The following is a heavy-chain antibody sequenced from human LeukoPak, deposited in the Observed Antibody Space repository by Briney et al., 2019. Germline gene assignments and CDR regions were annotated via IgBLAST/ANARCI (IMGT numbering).Heavy chain of an antibody. CDR1: GFTFSSYA. Sequence: GRSLRLSCAASGFTFSSYAMHWVRLAPGKGLEWVAVISYDGSNEYYADSVKGRFTISRDNSKNTLYLQMNSLRAEDTAVYYCARDSRYIVVVPAAILDYWGQGTLVTVSS. D-gene: IGHD2-2*02. CDR3: ARDSRYIVVVPAAILDY. J-gene: IGHJ4*02. CDR2: ISYDGSNE. V-gene: IGHV3-30-3*01.